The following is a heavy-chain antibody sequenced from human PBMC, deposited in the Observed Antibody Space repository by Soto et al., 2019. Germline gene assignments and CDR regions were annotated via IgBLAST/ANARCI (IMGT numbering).Heavy chain of an antibody. J-gene: IGHJ6*02. CDR1: GFTFRNYD. Sequence: EVQLVESGGGLVQPGGSLRLSCEASGFTFRNYDMHWVRQGTGKGLEWVSGISAAGDPDYADSVEGRFTISRENAQNSFFLQKNRLRVGDTAVYYCARTDRDFYGLDVWGQGTTVIVSS. CDR2: ISAAGDP. CDR3: ARTDRDFYGLDV. V-gene: IGHV3-13*05.